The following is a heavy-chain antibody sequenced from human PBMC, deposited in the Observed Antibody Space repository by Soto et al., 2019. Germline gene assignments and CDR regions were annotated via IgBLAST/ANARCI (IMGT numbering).Heavy chain of an antibody. CDR2: IIPILGIA. D-gene: IGHD2-2*01. V-gene: IGHV1-69*02. CDR1: GGTFSSYT. J-gene: IGHJ6*03. Sequence: SVNVSCKASGGTFSSYTISWVRQAPGQGLEWMGRIIPILGIANYAQKFQGRVTITADKSTSTAYMELSSLRSEDTAVYYCAKIGAVPAATSGWDYYYYYMDVWGKGTTVTVSS. CDR3: AKIGAVPAATSGWDYYYYYMDV.